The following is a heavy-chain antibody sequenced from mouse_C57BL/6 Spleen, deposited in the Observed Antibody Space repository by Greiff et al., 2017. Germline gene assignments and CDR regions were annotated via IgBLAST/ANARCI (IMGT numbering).Heavy chain of an antibody. Sequence: EVKLMESGAELVRPGASVKLSCTASGFNITDYYMHWVKQRPEQGLEWIGWIDPENGDTEYASKFQGKATITADTSSNTAYLQLSSLTSEDTAVYYCTTYGSSLFAYWGQGTLVTVAA. V-gene: IGHV14-4*01. D-gene: IGHD1-1*01. J-gene: IGHJ3*01. CDR3: TTYGSSLFAY. CDR2: IDPENGDT. CDR1: GFNITDYY.